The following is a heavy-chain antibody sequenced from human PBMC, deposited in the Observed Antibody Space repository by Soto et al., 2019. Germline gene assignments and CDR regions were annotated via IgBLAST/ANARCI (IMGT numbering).Heavy chain of an antibody. CDR2: VYYSGTT. CDR1: CGSFSDKTYY. V-gene: IGHV4-61*01. J-gene: IGHJ4*02. Sequence: PSETLVLTCSVSCGSFSDKTYYFSCICQPPGKILEWIGYVYYSGTTNYNPSLKSRVTISVDLSKNRFSLRLSSVTTADTALYYCARTTAVPNTLRSRYFFDYWGQGTLVTVSS. D-gene: IGHD4-17*01. CDR3: ARTTAVPNTLRSRYFFDY.